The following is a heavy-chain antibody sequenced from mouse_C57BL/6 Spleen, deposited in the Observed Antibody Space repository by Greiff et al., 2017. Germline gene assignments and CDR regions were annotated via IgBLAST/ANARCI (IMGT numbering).Heavy chain of an antibody. CDR2: IHPNSGST. V-gene: IGHV1-64*01. CDR1: GYTFTSYW. J-gene: IGHJ2*01. CDR3: ARPLPYDGYYYFDY. D-gene: IGHD2-3*01. Sequence: QVQLPQPGAELVKPGASVQLSCKASGYTFTSYWLHWVKQRPGQGLEWLGMIHPNSGSTNYNEKFKSKATLTVDKSSSTAYMQLSSLTSEDSAVYYCARPLPYDGYYYFDYWGQGTTRTVSS.